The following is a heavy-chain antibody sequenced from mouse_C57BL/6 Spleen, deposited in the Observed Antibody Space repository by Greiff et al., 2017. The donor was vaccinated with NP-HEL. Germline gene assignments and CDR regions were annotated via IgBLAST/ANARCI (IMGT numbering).Heavy chain of an antibody. Sequence: VQLKQPGAELVKPGASVKMSCKASGYTFTSYWITWVKQRPGQGLEWIGDIYPGSGSTNYNEKFKSKATLTVDISSSTAYMQLSSLTSEDSAVYYCARRGGAAMDYWGQGTSVTVSS. V-gene: IGHV1-55*01. CDR2: IYPGSGST. CDR1: GYTFTSYW. CDR3: ARRGGAAMDY. J-gene: IGHJ4*01.